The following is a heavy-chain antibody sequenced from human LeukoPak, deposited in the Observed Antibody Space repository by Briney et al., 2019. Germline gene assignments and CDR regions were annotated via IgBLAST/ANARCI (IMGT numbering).Heavy chain of an antibody. Sequence: PSETLSLTCTVSGGSISGYYWNWIRQPAGKGLEWIGRIYTSGSTTYNPSLRSRVTMSVDTSKNQFSLKLSSVTAADTAVYYCARAFRYFDWSYGVDVWGQGNPGHRLL. D-gene: IGHD3-9*01. J-gene: IGHJ6*02. V-gene: IGHV4-4*07. CDR3: ARAFRYFDWSYGVDV. CDR2: IYTSGST. CDR1: GGSISGYY.